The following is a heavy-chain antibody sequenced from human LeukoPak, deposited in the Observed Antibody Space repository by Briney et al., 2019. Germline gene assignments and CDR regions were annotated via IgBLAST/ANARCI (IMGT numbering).Heavy chain of an antibody. V-gene: IGHV3-9*01. Sequence: GGSLRLSCAASGFTFDDYAMHWVRQAPGKGLEWVSGISWNSGSIGYADSVKGRFTISRDNAKNSLYLQMNSLRAEDTALYYCAKDMSSGPNPTLVDYWGQGTLVTVSS. CDR3: AKDMSSGPNPTLVDY. J-gene: IGHJ4*02. CDR2: ISWNSGSI. D-gene: IGHD6-19*01. CDR1: GFTFDDYA.